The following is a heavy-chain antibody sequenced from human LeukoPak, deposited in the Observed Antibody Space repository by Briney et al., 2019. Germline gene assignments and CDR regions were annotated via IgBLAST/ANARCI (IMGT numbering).Heavy chain of an antibody. CDR1: GFTFSNFA. J-gene: IGHJ6*02. D-gene: IGHD6-13*01. V-gene: IGHV3-30*18. Sequence: QPGGSLRLSGAASGFTFSNFAVSWVRQAPGKGLEWVSFISYDGANKYADSVKGRFTISRDNSKNTLYLQMNSLRGDDTGMYFCAKDSSSSKYYYGLGVWRQGTSVTVSS. CDR2: ISYDGAN. CDR3: AKDSSSSKYYYGLGV.